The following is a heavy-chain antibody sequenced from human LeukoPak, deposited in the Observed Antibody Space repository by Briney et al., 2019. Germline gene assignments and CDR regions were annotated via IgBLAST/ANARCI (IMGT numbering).Heavy chain of an antibody. D-gene: IGHD4-17*01. V-gene: IGHV4-39*07. CDR1: GGSISSSSYY. CDR3: ARDSYGDYVGNFDY. J-gene: IGHJ4*02. CDR2: IYYSGST. Sequence: SETLSLTCTVSGGSISSSSYYWGWIRQPPGKGLEWIGSIYYSGSTNYNPSLKSRVTISVDTSKNQFSLKLSSVTAADTAVYYCARDSYGDYVGNFDYWGQGTLVTVSS.